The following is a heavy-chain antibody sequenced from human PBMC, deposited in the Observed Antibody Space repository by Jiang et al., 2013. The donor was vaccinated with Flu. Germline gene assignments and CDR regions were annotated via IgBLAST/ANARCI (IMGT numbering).Heavy chain of an antibody. CDR3: ARGVREADYGMDV. V-gene: IGHV4-59*09. D-gene: IGHD3-10*02. J-gene: IGHJ6*02. Sequence: VTISVDTSKNQFSLKLSSVTAADTAVYYCARGVREADYGMDVWGQGTTVTVSS.